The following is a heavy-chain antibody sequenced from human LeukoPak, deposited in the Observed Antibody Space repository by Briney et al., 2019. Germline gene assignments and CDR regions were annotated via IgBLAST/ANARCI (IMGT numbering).Heavy chain of an antibody. CDR1: GFTVSSCY. Sequence: GGSLRLSCAASGFTVSSCYMSWVRQAPGKGLEWVSVLYSDGSTFYADSVKGRFTISRDNSKNTLHLQMNNLRAEDTAVYYCAKGSSGGRPYYFDYWGQGTLVTVSS. D-gene: IGHD3-22*01. CDR3: AKGSSGGRPYYFDY. J-gene: IGHJ4*02. CDR2: LYSDGST. V-gene: IGHV3-53*01.